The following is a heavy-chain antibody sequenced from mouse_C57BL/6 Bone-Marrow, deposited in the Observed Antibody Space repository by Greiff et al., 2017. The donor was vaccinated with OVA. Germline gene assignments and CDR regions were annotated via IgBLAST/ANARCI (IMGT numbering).Heavy chain of an antibody. Sequence: VQLQQSGPELVKPGASVMISCKASGYTFTDYYMNWVKQSHGKSLEWIGDINPNNGGTSYNQKFKGKATLTVDKSSSTAYMELRSLTSEDSAVYYCARPYDYDRGFDYWGQGTTLTVSS. V-gene: IGHV1-26*01. CDR3: ARPYDYDRGFDY. D-gene: IGHD2-4*01. J-gene: IGHJ2*01. CDR2: INPNNGGT. CDR1: GYTFTDYY.